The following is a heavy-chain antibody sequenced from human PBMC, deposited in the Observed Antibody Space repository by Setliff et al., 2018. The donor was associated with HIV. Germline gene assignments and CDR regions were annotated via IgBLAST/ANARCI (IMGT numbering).Heavy chain of an antibody. CDR1: GYDFTYNW. J-gene: IGHJ6*03. CDR2: IFPSDSDI. V-gene: IGHV5-51*01. Sequence: PGESLKISCKGSGYDFTYNWIAWVRKMPGKGLEWMGIIFPSDSDIKYSPSFQGQVTISADTSINTAYLQWSSLKASDTAIYYCARQGTSYGSNYYADVWGEGTTVTVSS. D-gene: IGHD5-18*01. CDR3: ARQGTSYGSNYYADV.